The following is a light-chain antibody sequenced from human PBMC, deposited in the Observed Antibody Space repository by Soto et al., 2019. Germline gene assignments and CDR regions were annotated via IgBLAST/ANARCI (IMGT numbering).Light chain of an antibody. CDR2: IAS. CDR1: QSITNY. V-gene: IGKV1-39*01. CDR3: QQTYSFPRT. Sequence: DIQMTQSPSSLSASVGDRVTITCRASQSITNYLNWYQQQPGRAPKLLIYIASSLQSGVPSRFSGSGSGTDFTLTISSLQPEDFATYYCQQTYSFPRTYGQGTREEIK. J-gene: IGKJ1*01.